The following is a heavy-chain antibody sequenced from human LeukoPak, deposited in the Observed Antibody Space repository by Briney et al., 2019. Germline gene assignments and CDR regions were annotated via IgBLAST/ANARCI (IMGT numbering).Heavy chain of an antibody. Sequence: SETLSLTCTVSGGSISSYYWSWIRQPPGKGLEWIGYIYYSGSTNYNPSLKSRVTISVDTSKNQFSLKLSSVTAADTAVYYCARTHYDILTGYFFNDAFDIWGQGTMVTVSS. D-gene: IGHD3-9*01. CDR2: IYYSGST. V-gene: IGHV4-59*08. CDR1: GGSISSYY. CDR3: ARTHYDILTGYFFNDAFDI. J-gene: IGHJ3*02.